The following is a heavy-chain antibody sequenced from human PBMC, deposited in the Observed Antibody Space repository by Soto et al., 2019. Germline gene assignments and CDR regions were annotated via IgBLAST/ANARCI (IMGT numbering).Heavy chain of an antibody. CDR2: IWYDGSNK. V-gene: IGHV3-33*01. CDR3: ARREGSSLVDYYYGMDV. Sequence: PGGSLRLSCAASGFTFSSYGMHWVRQAPGKGLEWVAVIWYDGSNKYYADSVKGRFTISRDNSKNTLYLQMNSLRAEDTAVYYCARREGSSLVDYYYGMDVWGQGTTVTVSS. J-gene: IGHJ6*02. CDR1: GFTFSSYG. D-gene: IGHD6-6*01.